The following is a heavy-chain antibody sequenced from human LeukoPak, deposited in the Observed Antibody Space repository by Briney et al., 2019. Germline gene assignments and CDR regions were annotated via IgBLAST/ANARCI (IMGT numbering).Heavy chain of an antibody. CDR2: SSGSGGST. Sequence: GRSLRLSCAASGFTFSSYAMGWVRQAPREGLEWVSASSGSGGSTYYADSVKGRFTVSRDNSKNTLYLQMNSLRAEDTAVYYCAKGTLVGHWGQGTLVTVSS. J-gene: IGHJ4*02. V-gene: IGHV3-23*01. CDR3: AKGTLVGH. CDR1: GFTFSSYA. D-gene: IGHD1-26*01.